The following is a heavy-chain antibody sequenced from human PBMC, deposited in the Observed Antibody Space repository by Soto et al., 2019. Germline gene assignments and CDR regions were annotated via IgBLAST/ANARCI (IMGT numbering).Heavy chain of an antibody. Sequence: QVQLQESGPGLVKPSETLSLTCTVSGDSVSSSDYYWMWIRQPPGKGLEWLGYISYRGGTNHNPSLKSRVSTAGDTSKNQFSLKLSSVIAADTAVYYCARAYYYGSGRGRSMDVWGQGITVTVSS. V-gene: IGHV4-61*08. CDR1: GDSVSSSDYY. D-gene: IGHD3-10*01. CDR2: ISYRGGT. CDR3: ARAYYYGSGRGRSMDV. J-gene: IGHJ6*02.